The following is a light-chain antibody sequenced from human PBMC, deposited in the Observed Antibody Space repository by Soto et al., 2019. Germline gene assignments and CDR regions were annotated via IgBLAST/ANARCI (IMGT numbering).Light chain of an antibody. Sequence: EFVLTQSPGTLSLSPGERATLSCRASQTVRNNYLAWYQQKPGQAPRLLIYDASSRATGIPDRFIGGGSGTDVTLTISRLEPEDFAVDYCQQFSSYPLAFGGGTKVDIK. CDR3: QQFSSYPLA. V-gene: IGKV3-20*01. CDR2: DAS. J-gene: IGKJ4*01. CDR1: QTVRNNY.